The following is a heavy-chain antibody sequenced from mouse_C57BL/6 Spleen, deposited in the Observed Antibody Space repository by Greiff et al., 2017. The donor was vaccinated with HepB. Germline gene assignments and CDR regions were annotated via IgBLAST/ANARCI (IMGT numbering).Heavy chain of an antibody. Sequence: EVQVVESGGDLVKPGGSLKLSCAASGFTFSSYGMSWVRQTPDKRLEWVATISSGGSYTYYPDSVKGRFTISRDNAKNTLYLQMSSLKSEDTAMYYCARHKTTVVESPYYAMDYWGQGTSVTVSS. CDR1: GFTFSSYG. J-gene: IGHJ4*01. CDR2: ISSGGSYT. V-gene: IGHV5-6*01. CDR3: ARHKTTVVESPYYAMDY. D-gene: IGHD1-1*01.